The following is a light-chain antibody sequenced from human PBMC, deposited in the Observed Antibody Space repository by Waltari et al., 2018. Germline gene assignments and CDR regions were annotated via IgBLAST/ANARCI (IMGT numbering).Light chain of an antibody. J-gene: IGKJ1*01. Sequence: VMNKSPDSLALSRGERANITCKNSQRVLYSSNNMNHLGWYQQKPGQPPNLLIHWASTQESGFPDRFSCSGSGTDFTLTISSLQAEDVAVYYCQQYYSTPWTFGQGTKVEIK. CDR1: QRVLYSSNNMNH. CDR3: QQYYSTPWT. CDR2: WAS. V-gene: IGKV4-1*01.